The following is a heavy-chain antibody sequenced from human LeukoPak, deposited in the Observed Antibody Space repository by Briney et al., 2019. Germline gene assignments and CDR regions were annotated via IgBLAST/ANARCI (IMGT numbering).Heavy chain of an antibody. J-gene: IGHJ4*02. V-gene: IGHV3-64*01. CDR3: AREQAARDCGFDY. CDR1: GFTFSSYP. CDR2: ISTNGGST. D-gene: IGHD6-6*01. Sequence: GGSLRLSCAAPGFTFSSYPMHWVRQAPGKGLEYVSGISTNGGSTYYANSVKGRFTLSRDNSKNTLYLHMGSLRAEDMAVYYCAREQAARDCGFDYWGQGTLVTVSS.